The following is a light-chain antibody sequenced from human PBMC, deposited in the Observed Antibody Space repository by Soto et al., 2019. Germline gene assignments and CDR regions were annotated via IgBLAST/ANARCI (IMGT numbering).Light chain of an antibody. J-gene: IGLJ2*01. CDR2: GTN. V-gene: IGLV7-43*01. CDR3: LLYYGGAQLV. Sequence: QSVVTQEPSLTVSPGGTVTLACASSTGAVTSGYYPNWFQQKPGQAPRALIYGTNNKHSWTPARFSGSLLGGKAALTLSGVQPEDEAEYYCLLYYGGAQLVFGGGTKPPS. CDR1: TGAVTSGYY.